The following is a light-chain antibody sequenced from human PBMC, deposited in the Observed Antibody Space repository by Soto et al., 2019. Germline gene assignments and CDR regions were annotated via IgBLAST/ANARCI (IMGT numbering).Light chain of an antibody. CDR2: GAS. J-gene: IGKJ1*01. Sequence: EIVMTQSPATLSVSPGETTRLSCRASQSINSDVAWYQQKVGQTPRLLIHGASTRATGIPDRFSGSGSGTDFTLTISRLEPEDFAVYYCQQSGTFGQGTKVDIK. CDR3: QQSGT. CDR1: QSINSD. V-gene: IGKV3D-15*01.